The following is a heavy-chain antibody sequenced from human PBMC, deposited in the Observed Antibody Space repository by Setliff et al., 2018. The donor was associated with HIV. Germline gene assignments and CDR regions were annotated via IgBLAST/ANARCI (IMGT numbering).Heavy chain of an antibody. D-gene: IGHD6-19*01. CDR1: GGIFVHYA. J-gene: IGHJ5*02. CDR3: ARGGALSGFFFPNWLDP. Sequence: ASVKVSCKTSGGIFVHYAISWVRLAPGLGLEWMGWINPHSGNTDFAQRFQGRITMTRDTSINTVYMDLSRLTSDDTGIYYCARGGALSGFFFPNWLDPWGQGTLVTVSS. V-gene: IGHV1-2*02. CDR2: INPHSGNT.